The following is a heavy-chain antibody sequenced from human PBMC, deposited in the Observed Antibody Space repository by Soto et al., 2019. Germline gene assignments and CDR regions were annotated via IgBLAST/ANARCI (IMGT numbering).Heavy chain of an antibody. CDR2: VYYSGST. J-gene: IGHJ3*02. Sequence: PSETLSLTCTVSGGSITRYYSSCIRQPPGKGLEWIGYVYYSGSTNYNPSLKSRVTISVDTSKNQFALKLSSVTAADTAVYYSERGLQHDASDIWSLGTMVTV. D-gene: IGHD4-4*01. V-gene: IGHV4-59*01. CDR1: GGSITRYY. CDR3: ERGLQHDASDI.